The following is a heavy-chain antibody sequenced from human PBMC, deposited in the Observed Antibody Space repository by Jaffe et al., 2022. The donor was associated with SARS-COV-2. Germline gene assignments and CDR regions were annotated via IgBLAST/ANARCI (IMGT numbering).Heavy chain of an antibody. CDR1: GFDFIPYT. CDR3: ARQRGPKWDFDY. D-gene: IGHD1-26*01. V-gene: IGHV3-30*04. CDR2: VSLDGRHE. Sequence: QVQLVESGGGVVLPGGSLRLSCVTSGFDFIPYTVHWLRQSPGKGLQWVAVVSLDGRHEYYTDSVRGRFTVSRDTSARSLLLHMRSLGDEDTAVYYCARQRGPKWDFDYWGQGTLVTVSS. J-gene: IGHJ4*02.